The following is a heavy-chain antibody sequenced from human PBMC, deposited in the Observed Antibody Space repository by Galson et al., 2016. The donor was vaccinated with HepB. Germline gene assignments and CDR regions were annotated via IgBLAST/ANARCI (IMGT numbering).Heavy chain of an antibody. V-gene: IGHV3-30*18. D-gene: IGHD3-16*01. Sequence: LRLSCAASGFIFSSYAMHRVRKAPGKGLEWVAVVTHDGNNKYYADPVKGRFTSSRDNSKNTLFIQMNSLRLEDTAAYYCAKERGTAKSFDYWGPGTLVTVSS. CDR2: VTHDGNNK. J-gene: IGHJ4*02. CDR1: GFIFSSYA. CDR3: AKERGTAKSFDY.